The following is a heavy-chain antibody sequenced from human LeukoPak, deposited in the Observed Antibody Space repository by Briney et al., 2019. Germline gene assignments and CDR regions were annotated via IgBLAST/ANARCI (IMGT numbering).Heavy chain of an antibody. CDR2: ISSSSSYI. J-gene: IGHJ4*02. Sequence: GGSLRLSCAASGFTFSSYSMNWVRQAPRKGLEWVSSISSSSSYIYYADSVKGRFTISRDNAKNSLYLQMNSLRAEDTAVYYCARRELLGPVYWGQGTLVTVSS. CDR1: GFTFSSYS. CDR3: ARRELLGPVY. V-gene: IGHV3-21*01. D-gene: IGHD1-26*01.